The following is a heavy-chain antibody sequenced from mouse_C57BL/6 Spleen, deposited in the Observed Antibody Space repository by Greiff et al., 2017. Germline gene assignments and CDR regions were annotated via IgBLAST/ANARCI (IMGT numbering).Heavy chain of an antibody. CDR2: ISSGGDSS. D-gene: IGHD2-4*01. CDR3: TRDNYDCPFAY. J-gene: IGHJ3*01. CDR1: GFTFSSYA. Sequence: EVKLVESGAGLVKPGGSLILSCAASGFTFSSYAMSWVRQTPEKRLEWVAYISSGGDSSYYADTVKGRFTISRDNARNTLYLQLSSLKSEDTAMCYCTRDNYDCPFAYWGQGTLVTVSA. V-gene: IGHV5-9-1*02.